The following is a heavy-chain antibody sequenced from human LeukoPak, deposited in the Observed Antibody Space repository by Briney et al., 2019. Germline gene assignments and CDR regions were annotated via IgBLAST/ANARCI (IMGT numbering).Heavy chain of an antibody. D-gene: IGHD1-14*01. CDR3: TTDVRYFDY. CDR2: IKSKTDGGTT. V-gene: IGHV3-15*01. Sequence: KTGGSLRLSCAVSGFTFSSHGMHWVRQAPGKGLEWVGRIKSKTDGGTTDYAAPVKGRFTISRDDSKNTLYLQMNNLETEDTAVYYCTTDVRYFDYWGQGTLVTVSS. CDR1: GFTFSSHG. J-gene: IGHJ4*02.